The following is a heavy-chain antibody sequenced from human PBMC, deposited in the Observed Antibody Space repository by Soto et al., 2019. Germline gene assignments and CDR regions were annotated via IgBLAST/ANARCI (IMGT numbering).Heavy chain of an antibody. V-gene: IGHV3-23*01. CDR2: ISGSGGST. J-gene: IGHJ6*02. CDR3: AKDQDGELAVDYGMDV. CDR1: GFTFSSYA. D-gene: IGHD1-26*01. Sequence: TGGSLRLSCAASGFTFSSYAMSWVRQALGKGLEWVSAISGSGGSTYYADSVKGRFTISRDNSKNTLYLQMNSLRAEDTAVYYCAKDQDGELAVDYGMDVWGQGTTVTVSS.